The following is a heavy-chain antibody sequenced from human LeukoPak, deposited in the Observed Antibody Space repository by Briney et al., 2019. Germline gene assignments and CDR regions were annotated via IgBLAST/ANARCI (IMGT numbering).Heavy chain of an antibody. CDR3: ARDSPYFDY. J-gene: IGHJ4*02. V-gene: IGHV3-7*01. CDR2: IKQDGSEK. CDR1: GFTFSSYG. Sequence: GGSLRLSCAASGFTFSSYGMHWVRQAPGKGLEWVANIKQDGSEKYYVDSVKGRFTISRDNAKNSLYLQMNSLRAEDTAVYYCARDSPYFDYWGQGTLVTVSS.